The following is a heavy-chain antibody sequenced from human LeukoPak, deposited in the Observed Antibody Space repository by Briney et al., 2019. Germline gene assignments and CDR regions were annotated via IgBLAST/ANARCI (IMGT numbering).Heavy chain of an antibody. J-gene: IGHJ4*02. D-gene: IGHD3-22*01. Sequence: GGSLRLSCAASAXTFSSYSVNWVRQAPGKGLEWVSSISSGSSYIYYADSVKGRFTISRDNAKNSLYLQMNSLRAEDTAVYYCARTFSDYDSSGYYYTLDYWGQGTLVTVSS. CDR3: ARTFSDYDSSGYYYTLDY. V-gene: IGHV3-21*01. CDR1: AXTFSSYS. CDR2: ISSGSSYI.